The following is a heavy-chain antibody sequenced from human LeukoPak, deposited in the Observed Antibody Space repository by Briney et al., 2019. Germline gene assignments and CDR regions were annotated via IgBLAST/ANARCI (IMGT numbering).Heavy chain of an antibody. Sequence: GGSLRLSCAASGFPFSRYWMSWVRQAPGKGLEWVANIKEDGSDKYYVDSVRGRFTISRDNAKNSLYLQVNRLRADDTAVYYCARDYAMMVDYWGQGTLVTVSS. CDR2: IKEDGSDK. CDR3: ARDYAMMVDY. J-gene: IGHJ4*02. CDR1: GFPFSRYW. D-gene: IGHD3-22*01. V-gene: IGHV3-7*01.